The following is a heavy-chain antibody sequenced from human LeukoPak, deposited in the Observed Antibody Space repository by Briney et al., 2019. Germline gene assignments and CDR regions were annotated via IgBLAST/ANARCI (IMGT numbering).Heavy chain of an antibody. CDR3: ARGPNYAFWSGSYYYYMDV. J-gene: IGHJ6*03. CDR1: GYTFTSYD. CDR2: MNPNSGNT. V-gene: IGHV1-8*01. D-gene: IGHD3-3*01. Sequence: ASVTVSFKSSGYTFTSYDINWVRQATGQGLEWMGWMNPNSGNTGYAQKFQGRVTMTRSTSINTAYMELSSLRSEDTAVYYCARGPNYAFWSGSYYYYMDVWGKGTTVTVSS.